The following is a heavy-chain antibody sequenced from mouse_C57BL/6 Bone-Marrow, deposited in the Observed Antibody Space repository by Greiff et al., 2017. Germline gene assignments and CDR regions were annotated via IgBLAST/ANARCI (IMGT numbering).Heavy chain of an antibody. V-gene: IGHV10-3*01. CDR3: VREGITTVVALDAMDY. J-gene: IGHJ4*01. D-gene: IGHD1-1*01. CDR1: GFTFNTYA. CDR2: IRSKSSNYAT. Sequence: EVMLVESGGGLVQPKGSLKLSCAASGFTFNTYAMHWVRQAPGTGLEWVARIRSKSSNYATYYADSVKDRFTISRDDSQSMLYLQMNNLKTEDTAMYYCVREGITTVVALDAMDYWGQGTSVTVSS.